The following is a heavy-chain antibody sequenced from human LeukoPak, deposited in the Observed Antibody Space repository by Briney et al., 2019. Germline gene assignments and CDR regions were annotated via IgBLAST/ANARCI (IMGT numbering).Heavy chain of an antibody. J-gene: IGHJ4*02. D-gene: IGHD3-22*01. V-gene: IGHV2-70*01. CDR2: LDWDDDM. Sequence: SGPTLVKPTQTLTLTCTFSGFSLSTSGMGVSWIRQPPGNALGWLVLLDWDDDMYFNASLRTRLTISKDTSKNQVVLTLTNMDPVDTATYYCARAHYYDSSGYYYAFDSWGQGTLVTVSS. CDR1: GFSLSTSGMG. CDR3: ARAHYYDSSGYYYAFDS.